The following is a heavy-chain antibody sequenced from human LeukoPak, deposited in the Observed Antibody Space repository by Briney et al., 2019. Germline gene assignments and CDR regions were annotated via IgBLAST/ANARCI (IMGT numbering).Heavy chain of an antibody. J-gene: IGHJ4*02. V-gene: IGHV2-5*02. CDR2: IYWDDDK. Sequence: SGPTLVKPTQTLTLTCTFSGFSLSTSGVGVGWIRQPPGKALEWLALIYWDDDKRYSPSLKSRLTITKDTSKNQVVLTMTNMDPVDTATYYCAHSVDWRYYYDSSGYYGCVDYWGQGTLVTVSS. CDR3: AHSVDWRYYYDSSGYYGCVDY. CDR1: GFSLSTSGVG. D-gene: IGHD3-22*01.